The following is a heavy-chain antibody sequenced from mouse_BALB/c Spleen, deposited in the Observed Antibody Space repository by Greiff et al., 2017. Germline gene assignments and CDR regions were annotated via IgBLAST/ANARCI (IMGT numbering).Heavy chain of an antibody. Sequence: EVQLQESGPGLVKPSQSLSLTCTVTGFSITSYYAWNWIRQSPGNKLEWMGYISYSGSTSYNPSLKSRISITRDTTKNQFFLQLNSVTTEDTATYYCARGNWEGFAYWGQGTLVTVSA. V-gene: IGHV3-2*02. CDR2: ISYSGST. CDR1: GFSITSYYA. J-gene: IGHJ3*01. CDR3: ARGNWEGFAY. D-gene: IGHD4-1*01.